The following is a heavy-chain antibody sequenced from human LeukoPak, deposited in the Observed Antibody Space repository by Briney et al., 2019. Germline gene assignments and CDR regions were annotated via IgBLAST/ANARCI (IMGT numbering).Heavy chain of an antibody. Sequence: GASVRVSCKASGYTFTDYYLHWVRQAPGQGLEWMGCINPNSGGTDYAQKLQGRVTMTTDTSTSTAYMELRSLRSDDTAVYYCARDPMTTPNIGWFDPWGQGTLDTVSS. CDR2: INPNSGGT. CDR3: ARDPMTTPNIGWFDP. CDR1: GYTFTDYY. J-gene: IGHJ5*02. V-gene: IGHV1-2*02. D-gene: IGHD4-17*01.